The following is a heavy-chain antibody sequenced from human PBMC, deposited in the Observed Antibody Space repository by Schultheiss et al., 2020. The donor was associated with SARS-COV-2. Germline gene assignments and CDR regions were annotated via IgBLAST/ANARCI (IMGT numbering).Heavy chain of an antibody. D-gene: IGHD5-24*01. Sequence: SETLSLTCTVSGGSISSGDYYWSWIRQSPGKGLEWIGEINHSGSTDYSPSLKSRVTVSVDTSKNQFSLKLSSVTAADTAVYYCARNRRMAADYWGQGTLVTVSS. CDR2: INHSGST. V-gene: IGHV4-39*07. CDR3: ARNRRMAADY. CDR1: GGSISSGDYY. J-gene: IGHJ4*02.